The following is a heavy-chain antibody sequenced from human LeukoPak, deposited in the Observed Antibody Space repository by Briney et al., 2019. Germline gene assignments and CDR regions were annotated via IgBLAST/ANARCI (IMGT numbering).Heavy chain of an antibody. CDR1: GGTFSSYA. CDR3: ARTPPDAVVTSAYFDY. J-gene: IGHJ4*02. Sequence: SVKVSCKASGGTFSSYAISWVRRAPGQGLEWMGGIIPIFGTANYAQKFQGRVTITADESTSTAYMELSSLRSEDTAVYYCARTPPDAVVTSAYFDYWGQGTLVTVSS. V-gene: IGHV1-69*13. CDR2: IIPIFGTA. D-gene: IGHD4-23*01.